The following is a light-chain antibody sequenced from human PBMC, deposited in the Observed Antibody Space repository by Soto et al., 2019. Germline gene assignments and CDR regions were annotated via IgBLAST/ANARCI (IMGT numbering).Light chain of an antibody. CDR3: QQYNNWPLT. CDR1: QSVSSN. J-gene: IGKJ2*01. V-gene: IGKV3-15*01. CDR2: DTS. Sequence: EIVITQSPATLSVSPGERATLSSRASQSVSSNFAWYQQKPGQAPWLLIYDTSTRASGFPARFSGRGSGTEFSLTFSSLQSEDFAVYYCQQYNNWPLTFGQGTKLEIK.